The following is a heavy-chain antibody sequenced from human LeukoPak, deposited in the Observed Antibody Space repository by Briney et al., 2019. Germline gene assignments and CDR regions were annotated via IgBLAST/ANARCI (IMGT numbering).Heavy chain of an antibody. CDR2: ISAYNGNT. CDR1: GYTFTSYG. Sequence: ASVKVSCKASGYTFTSYGISWVRQAPGQGLEWMGWISAYNGNTNYAQKLQGRVTMTTDTSTSTAYMELRSLRSDDTAVYYCARVAGYCGGDCDPDDYRGQGTLVTVSS. J-gene: IGHJ4*02. CDR3: ARVAGYCGGDCDPDDY. D-gene: IGHD2-21*02. V-gene: IGHV1-18*01.